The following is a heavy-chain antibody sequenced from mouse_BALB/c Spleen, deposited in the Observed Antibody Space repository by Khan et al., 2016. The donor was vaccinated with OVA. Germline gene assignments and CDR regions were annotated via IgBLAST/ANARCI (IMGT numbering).Heavy chain of an antibody. CDR1: GYTFTDYY. CDR3: ARGLFEV. V-gene: IGHV1-34*01. Sequence: VQLQQSGPELVKPGASVKMSCKASGYTFTDYYMQWMKQSHGKSLEWIGDINPNNGDTFYNQKFKGKATMTEDKSSNTAYMQLNSMTSEDSAGCYVARGLFEVWGAGTTVTVAS. J-gene: IGHJ1*01. CDR2: INPNNGDT.